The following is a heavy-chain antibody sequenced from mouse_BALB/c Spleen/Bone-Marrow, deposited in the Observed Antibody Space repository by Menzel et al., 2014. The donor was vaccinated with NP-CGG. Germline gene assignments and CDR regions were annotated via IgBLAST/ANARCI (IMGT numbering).Heavy chain of an antibody. CDR3: TSLYYYGSRYFDY. CDR2: IRLKSNNFAT. D-gene: IGHD1-1*01. CDR1: GFTFSNYW. J-gene: IGHJ2*01. V-gene: IGHV6-6*02. Sequence: ESGGGLVQPGGSMKLSCVASGFTFSNYWMNWVRQSPEKGLEWVAEIRLKSNNFATHYAESVKGRFTISRDDSKSSVYLEMNNLRAEDTGIYYCTSLYYYGSRYFDYWGQGTTLTVSS.